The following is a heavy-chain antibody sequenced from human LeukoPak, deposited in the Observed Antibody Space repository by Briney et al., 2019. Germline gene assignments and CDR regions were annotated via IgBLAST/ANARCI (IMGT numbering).Heavy chain of an antibody. J-gene: IGHJ6*02. CDR1: GFTISSNY. D-gene: IGHD5-12*01. V-gene: IGHV3-53*01. CDR3: ARDSPAMVSGYEDSYYGMDV. Sequence: GGSLTLSCTASGFTISSNYMSWIRQPPGKGLEWVSFIYSGGSTYYADSLKGRFTISIDNSKNPLSLQMTCLKAEATAVYYCARDSPAMVSGYEDSYYGMDVWGQGTTVTVSS. CDR2: IYSGGST.